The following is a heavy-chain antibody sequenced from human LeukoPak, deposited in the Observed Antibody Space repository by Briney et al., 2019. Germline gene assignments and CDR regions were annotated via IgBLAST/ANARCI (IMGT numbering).Heavy chain of an antibody. D-gene: IGHD1-26*01. CDR3: AKEVGVTPFFDY. CDR1: GFTFSRYA. Sequence: GGSLRLSCAASGFTFSRYAMSWVRQAPGKGLEWVSAISGSGGSTYYADSVKGRFTISRDNSKNTLDLQMNSLRAEDTAVYYCAKEVGVTPFFDYWGQGALVTVSS. CDR2: ISGSGGST. V-gene: IGHV3-23*01. J-gene: IGHJ4*02.